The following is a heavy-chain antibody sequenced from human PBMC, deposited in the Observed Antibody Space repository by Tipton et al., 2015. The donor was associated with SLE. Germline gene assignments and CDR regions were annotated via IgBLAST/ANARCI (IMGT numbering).Heavy chain of an antibody. Sequence: SLRLSCAASGFTFSTYDMHWVRQAPGKGLEWVAVISYDGSNKYYADSVKGRFPISRDNSKNTLYLQMNSLRAEDTAVYYCAGDDYASGITWGQGTLVTVSS. CDR1: GFTFSTYD. J-gene: IGHJ5*02. V-gene: IGHV3-30*04. CDR3: AGDDYASGIT. CDR2: ISYDGSNK. D-gene: IGHD3-10*01.